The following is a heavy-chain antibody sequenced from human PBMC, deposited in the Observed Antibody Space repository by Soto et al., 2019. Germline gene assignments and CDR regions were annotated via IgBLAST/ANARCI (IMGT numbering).Heavy chain of an antibody. CDR2: IDWDDDK. J-gene: IGHJ4*02. CDR3: ARIRDYYDSSGYYFAARYFDY. V-gene: IGHV2-70*01. D-gene: IGHD3-22*01. Sequence: SGPTLVNPTQTLTLTCTFSGFSLSTSGMCVSWIRQPPGKALEWLALIDWDDDKYYSTSLKTRLTISKDTSKNQVVLTMTNMDPVDTATYYCARIRDYYDSSGYYFAARYFDYWGQGTLVTVSS. CDR1: GFSLSTSGMC.